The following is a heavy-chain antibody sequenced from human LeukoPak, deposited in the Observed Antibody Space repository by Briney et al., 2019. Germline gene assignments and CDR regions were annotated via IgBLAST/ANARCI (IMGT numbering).Heavy chain of an antibody. V-gene: IGHV3-48*03. CDR1: GFTFSSYE. D-gene: IGHD2-2*02. CDR2: ISSSGSTI. CDR3: ARDNFMVVPAAIVGAFDI. J-gene: IGHJ3*02. Sequence: GGSLRLSCAASGFTFSSYEMNWVRQAPGKGLEWVSYISSSGSTIYYADSVKGRFTISRDNAKNSLYLQMNSLRAEDTAVYYCARDNFMVVPAAIVGAFDIWGQGTMVTVSS.